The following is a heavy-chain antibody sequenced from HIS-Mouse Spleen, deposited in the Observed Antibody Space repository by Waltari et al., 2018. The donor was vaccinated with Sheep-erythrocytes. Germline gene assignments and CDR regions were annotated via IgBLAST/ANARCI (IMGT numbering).Heavy chain of an antibody. CDR3: ARVLGHVDTAMVDY. Sequence: QVQLVQSGAEVKKPGASVKVSCKASGYTFTGYYMHWVRQAPGQGLEWMGWINPNSGGTNYEQKFQGRVTMTRDTSISTAYMELSRLRSDDTAVYYCARVLGHVDTAMVDYWGQGTLVTVSS. CDR1: GYTFTGYY. CDR2: INPNSGGT. J-gene: IGHJ4*02. V-gene: IGHV1-2*02. D-gene: IGHD5-18*01.